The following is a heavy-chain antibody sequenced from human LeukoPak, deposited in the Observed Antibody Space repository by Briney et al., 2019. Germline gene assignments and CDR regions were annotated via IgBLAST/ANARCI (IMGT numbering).Heavy chain of an antibody. Sequence: GGSLRLSCAASGFTFSTYAMSWVGQTPEKGLEWVSAISGSGGSTYYADSVKGRFTISRDNSKNTLYLQMNSPRAEDTAVYYCAGDYYDSSGYLFYFDYWGQGTLVTVSS. J-gene: IGHJ4*02. CDR2: ISGSGGST. CDR3: AGDYYDSSGYLFYFDY. CDR1: GFTFSTYA. D-gene: IGHD3-22*01. V-gene: IGHV3-23*01.